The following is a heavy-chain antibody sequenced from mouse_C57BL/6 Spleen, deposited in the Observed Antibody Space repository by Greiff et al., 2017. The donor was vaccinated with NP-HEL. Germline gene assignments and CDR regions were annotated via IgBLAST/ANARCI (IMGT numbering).Heavy chain of an antibody. CDR3: ARYGNCDAMDY. D-gene: IGHD2-1*01. CDR2: ISYDGSN. Sequence: LQEPGPGLVKPSQSLSLTCSVSGYSITSGYYWRWIRQLPGNKLEWMGYISYDGSNNYNPSLKNRFSITRDTSTNQFFLKLNSVTTEDTATYYCARYGNCDAMDYLGQGTSVTVSA. J-gene: IGHJ4*01. CDR1: GYSITSGYY. V-gene: IGHV3-6*01.